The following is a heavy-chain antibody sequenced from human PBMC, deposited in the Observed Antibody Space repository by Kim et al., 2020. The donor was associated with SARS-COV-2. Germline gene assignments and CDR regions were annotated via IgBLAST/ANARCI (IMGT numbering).Heavy chain of an antibody. Sequence: GDADSVKGRFTISRDNAKNSLYLQMNSLRAEDTALYYCAKDGRAGEFDYWGQGTLVTVSS. D-gene: IGHD1-26*01. V-gene: IGHV3-9*01. CDR3: AKDGRAGEFDY. J-gene: IGHJ4*02.